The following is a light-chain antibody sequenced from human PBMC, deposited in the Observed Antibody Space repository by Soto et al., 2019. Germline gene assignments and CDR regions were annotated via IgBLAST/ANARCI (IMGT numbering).Light chain of an antibody. J-gene: IGKJ1*01. CDR2: GAS. Sequence: EIGMTQSPATLSLSPGERATLSFMAIQGVRSSIAWYQHKPCQAPRLLIYGASTRATGIPARISGSGSGTEFTLTISSLQSEDFAVYYCQQYNNWPQTFGQGTKVDIK. CDR1: QGVRSS. CDR3: QQYNNWPQT. V-gene: IGKV3-15*01.